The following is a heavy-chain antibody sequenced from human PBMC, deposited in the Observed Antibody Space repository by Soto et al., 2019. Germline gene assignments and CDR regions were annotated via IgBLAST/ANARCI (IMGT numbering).Heavy chain of an antibody. Sequence: EVQLVESGGGLVKPGGSLRLSCAASGFTFSSYSMNWVRQAPGKGLEWVSSISSSSSYIYYADSVKGRFTISRDNAKNSLYLQMNSLRAEDTAVYYCARESEIFGVVDDAFDIWGQGTMVTVSS. CDR3: ARESEIFGVVDDAFDI. J-gene: IGHJ3*02. CDR2: ISSSSSYI. V-gene: IGHV3-21*01. CDR1: GFTFSSYS. D-gene: IGHD3-3*01.